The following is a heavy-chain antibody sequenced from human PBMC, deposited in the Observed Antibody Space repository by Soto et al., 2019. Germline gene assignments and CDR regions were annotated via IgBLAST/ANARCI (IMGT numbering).Heavy chain of an antibody. J-gene: IGHJ4*02. CDR1: SGSISTANW. D-gene: IGHD2-21*02. CDR3: STRGGGVVLTATTPFDY. V-gene: IGHV4-4*02. Sequence: QVPLQESGPRLVRPSGTLSLTCTVSSGSISTANWWSWVRQPPGRGLEWIGEIYHSGSTNYDLSLQGRGPPPIDQYKDKFSLRLSSVTAADPATDACSTRGGGVVLTATTPFDYWGQGTLVTVSS. CDR2: IYHSGST.